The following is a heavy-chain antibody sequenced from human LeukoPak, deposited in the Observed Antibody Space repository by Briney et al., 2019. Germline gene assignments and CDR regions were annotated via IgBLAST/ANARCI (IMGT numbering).Heavy chain of an antibody. CDR3: ARGMNY. CDR2: INHSGST. CDR1: GGSFSGYY. V-gene: IGHV4-34*01. J-gene: IGHJ4*02. Sequence: SETLSLTCAVYGGSFSGYYWSWIRQPPGKGLEWIGEINHSGSTNYNPSLKSRVTISVDTSKNQFSLKLSSVAAADTAVYYCARGMNYWGQGTLVTVSS.